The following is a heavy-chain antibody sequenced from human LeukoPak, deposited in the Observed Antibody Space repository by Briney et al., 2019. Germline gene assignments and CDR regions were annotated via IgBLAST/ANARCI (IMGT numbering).Heavy chain of an antibody. D-gene: IGHD3-9*01. CDR2: IYYSGST. J-gene: IGHJ4*02. V-gene: IGHV4-59*01. CDR3: GRVSYDILTGPTYFDY. CDR1: GGSISSYY. Sequence: ETLSLXCTVSGGSISSYYWSWIRQPPGKGLEWIGYIYYSGSTNYNPSLKSRVTISVDTSKNQFSLKLSSVTAADTAVYYCGRVSYDILTGPTYFDYWGQGTLVTVSS.